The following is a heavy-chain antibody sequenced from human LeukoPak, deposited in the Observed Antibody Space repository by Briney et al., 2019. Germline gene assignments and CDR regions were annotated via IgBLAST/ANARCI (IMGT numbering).Heavy chain of an antibody. CDR1: GNSFTSYW. Sequence: GESLKISCKGSGNSFTSYWIRWVRQMPGKGLEWMGRIDPSDSYTNYSPSFQGHVTISADKSISTAYLQWSSLKASDTAMYYCARVGHHDAFDIWGQGTMVTVSS. D-gene: IGHD3-10*01. J-gene: IGHJ3*02. CDR2: IDPSDSYT. V-gene: IGHV5-10-1*01. CDR3: ARVGHHDAFDI.